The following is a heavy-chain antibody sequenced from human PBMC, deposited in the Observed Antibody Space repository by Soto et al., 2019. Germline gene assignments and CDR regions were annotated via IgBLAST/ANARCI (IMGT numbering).Heavy chain of an antibody. Sequence: SETLSLTCFVSGGAVGSNNYYWGWIRQPPGKGLEWIGSVSYTGNTYYNPSLKSRVIISADTSTNQFSLRLRSLTASDTAVYYCESQIPSRCTTTLCSPYYFHPWGQGTLVTVSS. D-gene: IGHD2-8*01. CDR1: GGAVGSNNYY. CDR2: VSYTGNT. J-gene: IGHJ4*02. V-gene: IGHV4-39*01. CDR3: ESQIPSRCTTTLCSPYYFHP.